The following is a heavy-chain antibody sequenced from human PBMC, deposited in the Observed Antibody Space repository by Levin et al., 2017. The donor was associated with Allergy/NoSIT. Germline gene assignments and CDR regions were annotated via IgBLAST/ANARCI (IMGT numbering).Heavy chain of an antibody. CDR1: GFTFSSYA. D-gene: IGHD6-13*01. V-gene: IGHV3-64D*06. J-gene: IGHJ6*02. Sequence: GESLKISCSASGFTFSSYAMHWVRQAPGKGLEYVSAISRNGESTYYADSVKGRFTISRDNSKNTLYLQMSSLRAEDTAVYYCVKSIAATGHYYYYGMDVWGQGTTVTVSS. CDR2: ISRNGEST. CDR3: VKSIAATGHYYYYGMDV.